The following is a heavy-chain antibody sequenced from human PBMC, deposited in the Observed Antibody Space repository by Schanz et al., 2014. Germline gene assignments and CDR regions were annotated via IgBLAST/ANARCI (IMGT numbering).Heavy chain of an antibody. V-gene: IGHV1-69*04. CDR3: ARDFSAYVGNYFDY. Sequence: QVQLVQSGAEVKKPGSSMKVSCKASGGTFSTYPINWLRQAPGQGLEWMGRIIPILGIATYAQKFQGRVTMTTDTSTSTSYMELTSLRFDDTAVYYCARDFSAYVGNYFDYWGQGTLVTVSS. J-gene: IGHJ4*02. CDR2: IIPILGIA. CDR1: GGTFSTYP. D-gene: IGHD5-12*01.